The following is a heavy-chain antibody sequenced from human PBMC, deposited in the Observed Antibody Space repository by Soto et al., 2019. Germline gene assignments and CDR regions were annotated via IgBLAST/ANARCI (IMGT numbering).Heavy chain of an antibody. V-gene: IGHV3-48*01. J-gene: IGHJ6*03. CDR1: GFTFSSYS. Sequence: GGSLRLSCAASGFTFSSYSMNWVRQAPGKGLEWVSYISSSSSTIYYADSVKGRFTISRDNAKNSLYLQMNSLRAEDTAVYYCARAVGRLDGSGSYYNYYYMDVWGKGTTVTVSS. D-gene: IGHD3-10*01. CDR3: ARAVGRLDGSGSYYNYYYMDV. CDR2: ISSSSSTI.